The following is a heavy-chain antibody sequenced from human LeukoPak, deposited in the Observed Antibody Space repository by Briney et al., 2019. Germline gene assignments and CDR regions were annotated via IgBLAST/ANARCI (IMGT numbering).Heavy chain of an antibody. D-gene: IGHD4-11*01. V-gene: IGHV3-23*01. CDR2: LSGSGGNT. J-gene: IGHJ4*02. CDR3: AKGGTVSTFPSDY. Sequence: LSGSGGNTYYADSVKGRFTISRDNSKDTLYLQMNSLRADDTAVYYRAKGGTVSTFPSDYWGQGTLVTVSS.